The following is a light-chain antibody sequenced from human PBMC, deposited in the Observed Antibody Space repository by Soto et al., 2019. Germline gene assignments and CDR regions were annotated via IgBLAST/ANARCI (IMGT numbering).Light chain of an antibody. CDR3: QQSYSSPPT. J-gene: IGKJ1*01. Sequence: DIQMTQSPSSLSASVEDRVIITCRASQSIRNNLNWYQQKPGKAPKLLIFAASSLQSGVPSRFSGSRSGPDFTLTISSLQPEDFSTYYCQQSYSSPPTFGQGTKVEIK. CDR1: QSIRNN. V-gene: IGKV1-39*01. CDR2: AAS.